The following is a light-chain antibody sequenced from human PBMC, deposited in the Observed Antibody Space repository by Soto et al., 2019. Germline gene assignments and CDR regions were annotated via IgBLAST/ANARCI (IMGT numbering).Light chain of an antibody. Sequence: EIVLTQSPGTLSLSPGDRATLSCRASQTVSFSYLAWYQQKPGQAPRLLIYGASSRATGIPDRFSGSESGTDFTLTISRLEPEDFAVYYCQQYGSSPLTFGGGTNVEIK. CDR3: QQYGSSPLT. CDR2: GAS. J-gene: IGKJ4*01. CDR1: QTVSFSY. V-gene: IGKV3-20*01.